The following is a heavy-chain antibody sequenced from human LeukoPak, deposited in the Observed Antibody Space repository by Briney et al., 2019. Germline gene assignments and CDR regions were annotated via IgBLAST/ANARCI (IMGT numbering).Heavy chain of an antibody. CDR1: GGSFSGYY. J-gene: IGHJ2*01. D-gene: IGHD2-15*01. V-gene: IGHV4-34*01. Sequence: SETLSLTCAVYGGSFSGYYWSWIRQPPGKGLEWIGEINHSGSTNYNPSLKSRVTISVETSKNQFSLKLSSVTAADTAVYYCARGLLYYWYFDLWGRGTLVTVSS. CDR2: INHSGST. CDR3: ARGLLYYWYFDL.